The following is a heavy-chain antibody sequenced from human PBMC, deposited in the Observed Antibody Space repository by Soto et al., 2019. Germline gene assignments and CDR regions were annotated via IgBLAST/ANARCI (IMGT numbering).Heavy chain of an antibody. CDR1: GFPLSNFE. Sequence: GGSLRLSCAASGFPLSNFEMNWVRRAPGKGLEWIAYISSSGSSIFFADSVQGRCSVSRDNRKNSLYLDLTRLRAEDTAVYFCVRDYYDTSGYPNTFDMWGQGTMVTVSS. V-gene: IGHV3-48*03. D-gene: IGHD3-22*01. CDR3: VRDYYDTSGYPNTFDM. J-gene: IGHJ3*02. CDR2: ISSSGSSI.